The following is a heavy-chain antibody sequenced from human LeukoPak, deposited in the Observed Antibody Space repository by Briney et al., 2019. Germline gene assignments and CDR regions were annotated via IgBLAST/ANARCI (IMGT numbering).Heavy chain of an antibody. V-gene: IGHV1-8*03. D-gene: IGHD2-15*01. Sequence: ASVKVSCKASGYTFTSYDINWVRQAPGHGLEGVGWMNTNSGNTGNAQKIQGRLTITRVTSISTDYMELSSLRSEDTAVYYCARGASRSFDYWGQGTLVTVSS. CDR1: GYTFTSYD. J-gene: IGHJ4*02. CDR3: ARGASRSFDY. CDR2: MNTNSGNT.